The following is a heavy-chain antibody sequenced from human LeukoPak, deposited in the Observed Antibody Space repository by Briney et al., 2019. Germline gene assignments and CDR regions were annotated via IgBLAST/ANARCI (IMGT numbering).Heavy chain of an antibody. Sequence: RASVKVSCKASGYTFTSYAMHWVRQAPGQRLEWMGWINAGNGNTKYSQEFQGRVTITRDTSASTAYMELSSLRSEDMAVYYCAREKVGGYYDSSGYLGYMDVWGKGTTVTVSS. J-gene: IGHJ6*03. CDR2: INAGNGNT. D-gene: IGHD3-22*01. V-gene: IGHV1-3*03. CDR1: GYTFTSYA. CDR3: AREKVGGYYDSSGYLGYMDV.